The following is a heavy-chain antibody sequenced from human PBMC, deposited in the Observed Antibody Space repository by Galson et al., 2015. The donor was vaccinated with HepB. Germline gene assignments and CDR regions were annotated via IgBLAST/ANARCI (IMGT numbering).Heavy chain of an antibody. Sequence: SVKVSCKASGGTFSSYTISWVRQAPGQGLEWMGRIIPIFGTANYAQKFQGRVTITADESTSTAYMELSSLRSEDTAVYYCARSTVVTTLDYYYHYMDVWGKGTTVTVSS. CDR2: IIPIFGTA. CDR3: ARSTVVTTLDYYYHYMDV. V-gene: IGHV1-69*13. CDR1: GGTFSSYT. D-gene: IGHD5-12*01. J-gene: IGHJ6*03.